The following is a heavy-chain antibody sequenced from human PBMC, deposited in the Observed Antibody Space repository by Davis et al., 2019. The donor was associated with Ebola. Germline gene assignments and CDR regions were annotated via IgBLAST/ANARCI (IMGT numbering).Heavy chain of an antibody. V-gene: IGHV4-31*03. Sequence: PSETLSLTCTVSGGSISSGGYYWSWIRQHPGKGLEWIGYIYYSGSTYYNPSLKSRVTISVATSKNQFSLKLSSVTAADTAVYYCTREQSSSSTSWGQGTLVTVSS. J-gene: IGHJ5*02. CDR1: GGSISSGGYY. D-gene: IGHD6-6*01. CDR3: TREQSSSSTS. CDR2: IYYSGST.